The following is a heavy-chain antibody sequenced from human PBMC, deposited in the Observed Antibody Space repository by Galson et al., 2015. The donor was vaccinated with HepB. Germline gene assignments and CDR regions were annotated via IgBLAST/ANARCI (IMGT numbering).Heavy chain of an antibody. Sequence: PALVKPTQTLTLTCTFSGFSLSTSGVGVGWIRQPPGKALEWLALIYWDDDKRYSPSLKSRLTITKDTSKNQVVLTMTNMDPVDTATYYCAHVSAYEWSGGMDVWGQGTTVTVSS. CDR3: AHVSAYEWSGGMDV. CDR2: IYWDDDK. CDR1: GFSLSTSGVG. D-gene: IGHD3-3*01. J-gene: IGHJ6*02. V-gene: IGHV2-5*02.